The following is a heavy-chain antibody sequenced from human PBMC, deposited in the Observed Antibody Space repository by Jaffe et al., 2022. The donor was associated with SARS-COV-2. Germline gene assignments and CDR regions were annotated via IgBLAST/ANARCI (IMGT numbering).Heavy chain of an antibody. V-gene: IGHV3-30*18. J-gene: IGHJ6*02. CDR3: AKAGRDGYYSGGLPYFYFGMDV. Sequence: QVQLVESGGGVVQPGRSLRLSCAASGFTFSSYGMYWVRQAPGKGLEWVAVILYDGSKKYYTDSVKGRFTISRDNSKNTLYLQMNSLRAEDTAMYYCAKAGRDGYYSGGLPYFYFGMDVWGQGTTVTVSS. CDR2: ILYDGSKK. CDR1: GFTFSSYG. D-gene: IGHD4-17*01.